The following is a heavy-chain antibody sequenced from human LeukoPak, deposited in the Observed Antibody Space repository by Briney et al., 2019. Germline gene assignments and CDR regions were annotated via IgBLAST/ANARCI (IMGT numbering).Heavy chain of an antibody. CDR3: ARDHQWELKY. J-gene: IGHJ4*02. Sequence: ASVKVSCKASGYTFTSYYMHWVRQAPGQGLEWMGIINPSGGSTSYARKFQGRVTMTGDTSTSTVYMELSSLRSEDTAVYYCARDHQWELKYWGQGTLVTVSS. CDR1: GYTFTSYY. V-gene: IGHV1-46*01. CDR2: INPSGGST. D-gene: IGHD1-26*01.